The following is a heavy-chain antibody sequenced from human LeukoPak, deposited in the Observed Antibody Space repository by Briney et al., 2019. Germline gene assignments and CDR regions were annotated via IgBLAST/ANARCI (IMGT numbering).Heavy chain of an antibody. D-gene: IGHD1-26*01. V-gene: IGHV1-18*01. CDR3: ARIKVGANTFDI. Sequence: ASVKVSCKASNYTFTSHGISWVRQAPGQGLEWMGWISAYNGNTNYPQKFQGRVTMTTDTSRSTAYMELRSLRSDDTAAYYCARIKVGANTFDIWGQGTVVTVSS. J-gene: IGHJ3*02. CDR2: ISAYNGNT. CDR1: NYTFTSHG.